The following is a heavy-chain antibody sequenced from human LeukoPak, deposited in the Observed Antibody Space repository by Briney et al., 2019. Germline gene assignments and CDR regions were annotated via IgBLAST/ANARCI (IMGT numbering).Heavy chain of an antibody. CDR2: IYYSGST. D-gene: IGHD7-27*01. Sequence: SETLSLTCTVSGGSISSSSYYWGWIRQPPGKGLEWIGNIYYSGSTYYNPSLKSRVTISVDTSKNHFSLKLSSVTAADTAVHYCARQTTGDGDYWGQGTLVTVSS. V-gene: IGHV4-39*01. CDR3: ARQTTGDGDY. CDR1: GGSISSSSYY. J-gene: IGHJ4*02.